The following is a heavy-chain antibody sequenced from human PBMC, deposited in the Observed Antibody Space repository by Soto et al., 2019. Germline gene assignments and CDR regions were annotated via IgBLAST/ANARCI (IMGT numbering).Heavy chain of an antibody. J-gene: IGHJ4*02. CDR3: TRGDY. CDR2: ISYSGRT. CDR1: GDSMTTVGYY. V-gene: IGHV4-31*03. Sequence: QVQLQESGPGLVKPSQTLSLTFTVSGDSMTTVGYYWTWIRQHPGQGLEWIGFISYSGRTYYSSSLKGRVAISADTSKNQFSLKLNSVTAADTAVYYCTRGDYWGQGTLVTVSS.